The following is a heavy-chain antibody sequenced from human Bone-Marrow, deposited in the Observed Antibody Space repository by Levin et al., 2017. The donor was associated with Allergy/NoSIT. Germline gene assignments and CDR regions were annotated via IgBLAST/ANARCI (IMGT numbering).Heavy chain of an antibody. CDR1: GGSISGHTYY. D-gene: IGHD1-26*01. V-gene: IGHV4-31*01. Sequence: SETLSLTCTVSGGSISGHTYYYNWLRQHPGKGLEWIGHIYKTGSTSYNPSLKSHVSISVDTSNNQIALTLDSVTAADTAVYYCSTGGAGATPWFESWGQGTVVFVSS. CDR3: STGGAGATPWFES. CDR2: IYKTGST. J-gene: IGHJ5*01.